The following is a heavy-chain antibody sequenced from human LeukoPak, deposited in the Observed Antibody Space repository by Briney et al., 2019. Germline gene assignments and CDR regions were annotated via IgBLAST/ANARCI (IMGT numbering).Heavy chain of an antibody. CDR3: ARGGYYDSSGYLDALDI. J-gene: IGHJ3*02. CDR2: INPNSGGT. D-gene: IGHD3-22*01. V-gene: IGHV1-2*02. Sequence: ASVKVSCKASGYTFTGYYMHWVRQAPGQGLEWMGWINPNSGGTNYAQKFQGRVTMTRDTSISTAYMELSRLRSEDTAVYYCARGGYYDSSGYLDALDIWGQGTMVTVSS. CDR1: GYTFTGYY.